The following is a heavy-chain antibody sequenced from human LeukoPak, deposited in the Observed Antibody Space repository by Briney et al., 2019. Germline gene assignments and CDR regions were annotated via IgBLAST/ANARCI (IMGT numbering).Heavy chain of an antibody. D-gene: IGHD3-22*01. CDR3: AREGYDSSGDVHFDY. V-gene: IGHV1-18*01. J-gene: IGHJ4*02. CDR1: GYIFAHNG. CDR2: ISAYNGDT. Sequence: ASVKVSCKTSGYIFAHNGISWVRQAPGQGPEWMGWISAYNGDTNYAQNFQGRVTMTRDTSTSTVYMELRSLRSDDTAVYYCAREGYDSSGDVHFDYWGQGTLVTVSS.